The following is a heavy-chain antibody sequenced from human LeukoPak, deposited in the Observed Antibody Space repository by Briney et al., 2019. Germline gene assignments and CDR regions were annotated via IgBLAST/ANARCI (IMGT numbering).Heavy chain of an antibody. V-gene: IGHV3-23*01. CDR3: ARRIAAAGTCFDY. J-gene: IGHJ4*02. CDR2: ISGSGGST. Sequence: GGSLRLSCAASGFTFSSYAMSWVRQAPGKGLEWVSAISGSGGSTYYADSVKGRFTISRDNSKNTLYLQMNSLRAEDTAVYYCARRIAAAGTCFDYWGQGTLVTVSS. CDR1: GFTFSSYA. D-gene: IGHD6-13*01.